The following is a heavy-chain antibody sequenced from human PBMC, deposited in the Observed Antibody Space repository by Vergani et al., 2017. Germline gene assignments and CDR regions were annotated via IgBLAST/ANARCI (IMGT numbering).Heavy chain of an antibody. CDR1: GASINNDFYY. D-gene: IGHD1-1*01. CDR3: ARDNKQLSPRAFDL. J-gene: IGHJ3*01. V-gene: IGHV4-61*02. Sequence: QVQLQESGPGLVKPSQTLSLTCTVSGASINNDFYYWHWIRQPAGKGLEWIGRSYVSGITDYNSSLQSRVSMSIDTSKNQFSLTLTSVTAADTAVYYCARDNKQLSPRAFDLWGQGPMTAVSS. CDR2: SYVSGIT.